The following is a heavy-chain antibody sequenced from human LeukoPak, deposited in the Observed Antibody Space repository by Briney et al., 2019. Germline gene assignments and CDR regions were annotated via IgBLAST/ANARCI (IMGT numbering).Heavy chain of an antibody. V-gene: IGHV3-48*04. Sequence: GGSLRLSCAATGFTFSDHWMGWVRQAPGKGLEWVSYISSSSSTIYYADSVKGRFTISRDNAKNSLYLQMNSLRAEDTAVYYCARSGTAMVPYYFDYWGQGTLVTVSS. CDR1: GFTFSDHW. CDR2: ISSSSSTI. D-gene: IGHD5-18*01. J-gene: IGHJ4*02. CDR3: ARSGTAMVPYYFDY.